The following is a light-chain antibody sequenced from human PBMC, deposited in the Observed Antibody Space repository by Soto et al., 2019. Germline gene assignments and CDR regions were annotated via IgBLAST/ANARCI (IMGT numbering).Light chain of an antibody. CDR1: SSDIGGYNY. V-gene: IGLV2-14*01. Sequence: QSALTQPASVSGSPGQSITISCTGTSSDIGGYNYVSWYQQHPGKAPKLMSYDVSNRPSGVSNRFSGSTSGNTASLTISGLQAEDEADYYCSAYASTSNVIFGEGTQLTVL. CDR3: SAYASTSNVI. CDR2: DVS. J-gene: IGLJ2*01.